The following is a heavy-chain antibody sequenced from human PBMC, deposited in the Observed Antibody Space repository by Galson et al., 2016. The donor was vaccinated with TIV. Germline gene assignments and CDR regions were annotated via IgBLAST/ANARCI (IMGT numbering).Heavy chain of an antibody. CDR1: GFTVSDNF. CDR3: ARERRYCGNNCYLYYYYGMDV. J-gene: IGHJ6*02. CDR2: ISAGGTT. D-gene: IGHD2-21*01. Sequence: SLRLSCAASGFTVSDNFMTWVRQAPGRGLEWVSLISAGGTTSYADSVQGRFTVSRDGSENTLYLQMSSLRPEDTAVHYCARERRYCGNNCYLYYYYGMDVWGQGTTVTVS. V-gene: IGHV3-66*02.